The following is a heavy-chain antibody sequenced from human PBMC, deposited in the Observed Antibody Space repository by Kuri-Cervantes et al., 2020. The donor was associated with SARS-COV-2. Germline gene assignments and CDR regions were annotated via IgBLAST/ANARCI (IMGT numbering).Heavy chain of an antibody. CDR3: ARHEGWFPLWLPFDY. CDR1: GFTFSSYS. V-gene: IGHV3-21*01. J-gene: IGHJ4*02. Sequence: GESLKISCAASGFTFSSYSMNWVRQAPGKGLEWVSSISSSSSYIYYADSVKGRFTISRDNAKNSLYLQMNSLRAEDTAVYYCARHEGWFPLWLPFDYWGQGTLVTVSS. CDR2: ISSSSSYI. D-gene: IGHD5-18*01.